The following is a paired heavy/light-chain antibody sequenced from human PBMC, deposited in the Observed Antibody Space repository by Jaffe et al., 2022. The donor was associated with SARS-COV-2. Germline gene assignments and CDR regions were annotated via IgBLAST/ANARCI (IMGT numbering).Heavy chain of an antibody. V-gene: IGHV1-18*01. CDR2: ISTYNTNT. CDR3: ARVVVYEVFDS. CDR1: GYSFTSHG. J-gene: IGHJ4*02. D-gene: IGHD5-12*01. Sequence: QVHLVQSGSEVKKPGASVKVSCKASGYSFTSHGISWVRQAPGQGLEWMGWISTYNTNTDYARKFQGRLTMTTDTSTSTASMELRSLTSDDSAVYYCARVVVYEVFDSWGQGTLVTVSS.
Light chain of an antibody. V-gene: IGKV4-1*01. CDR1: QSVLYSSNNKNY. Sequence: DIVMTQSPDSLAVSLGERATINCKSSQSVLYSSNNKNYLAWYQQKPRQPPKLLIYWASTRQSGVPDRFSGSGSGTDFSLTISSLQAEDVAVYYCQQYYDSPRTFGQGTKVEIK. J-gene: IGKJ1*01. CDR3: QQYYDSPRT. CDR2: WAS.